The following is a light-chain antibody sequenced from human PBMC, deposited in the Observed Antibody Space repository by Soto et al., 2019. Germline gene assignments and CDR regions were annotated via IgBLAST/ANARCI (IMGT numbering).Light chain of an antibody. V-gene: IGKV3-20*01. Sequence: EIVLTQSPGTLSLSPGERATLSCRASQAVTNNLLAWYQQNLGQAPRLLIYGASNRATGIPDRFSGSGSGTDFTLTISSLGPEDFAVYYCQQYGSSSGWTFGQGTKVDIK. CDR2: GAS. CDR1: QAVTNNL. CDR3: QQYGSSSGWT. J-gene: IGKJ1*01.